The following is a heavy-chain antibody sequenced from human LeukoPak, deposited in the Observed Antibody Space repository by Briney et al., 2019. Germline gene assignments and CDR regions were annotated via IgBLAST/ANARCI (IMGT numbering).Heavy chain of an antibody. CDR2: IRSKAYGGTT. CDR1: GFTFGDYA. D-gene: IGHD4-17*01. CDR3: TRVFFRPWTTTVTVFDY. J-gene: IGHJ4*02. V-gene: IGHV3-49*03. Sequence: PGRSLRLSCTASGFTFGDYAMSWFRQAPGKGLEWVGFIRSKAYGGTTEYAASVKGRFIISRDDSKSIAYLQMNSLKTEDSAVYYCTRVFFRPWTTTVTVFDYWGQGTLVTVSS.